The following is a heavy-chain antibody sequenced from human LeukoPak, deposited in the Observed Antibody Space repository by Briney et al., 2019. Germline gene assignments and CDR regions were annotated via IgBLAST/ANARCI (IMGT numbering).Heavy chain of an antibody. CDR1: GFTFSSYG. CDR3: ARDTAMADYYYYYMDV. CDR2: ISYDGSNK. V-gene: IGHV3-30*03. J-gene: IGHJ6*03. Sequence: GGSLRLSCAASGFTFSSYGMHWVRQAPGKGLEWVAVISYDGSNKYYADSVKGRFTISRDNSKNTLYLQMNSLRAEDTAVYYCARDTAMADYYYYYMDVWGKGTTVTVSS. D-gene: IGHD5-18*01.